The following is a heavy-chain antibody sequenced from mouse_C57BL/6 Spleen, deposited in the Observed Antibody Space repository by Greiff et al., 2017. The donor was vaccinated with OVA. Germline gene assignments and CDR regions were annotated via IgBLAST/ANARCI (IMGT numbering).Heavy chain of an antibody. CDR1: GYTFTSYW. D-gene: IGHD1-1*01. V-gene: IGHV1-69*01. CDR2: IDPSDSYT. J-gene: IGHJ4*01. Sequence: QVQLQQPGAELVMPGASVKLSCKASGYTFTSYWMHWVKQRPGQGLEWIGEIDPSDSYTNYNQKFKGKSTLTVDKSSSTAYMQLSSLTSEDSAVYYCARRIYYYGSSPYYAMDYWGQGTSVTVSS. CDR3: ARRIYYYGSSPYYAMDY.